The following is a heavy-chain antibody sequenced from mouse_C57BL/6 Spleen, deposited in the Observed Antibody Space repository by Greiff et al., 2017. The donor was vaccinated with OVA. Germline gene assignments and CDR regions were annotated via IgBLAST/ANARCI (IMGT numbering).Heavy chain of an antibody. CDR2: IWSGGST. CDR1: GFSLTSYG. CDR3: ARIYYSNRGYFDV. Sequence: VMLVESGPGLVQPSQSLSITCTVSGFSLTSYGVHWVRQSPGKGLEWLGVIWSGGSTDYNAAFISRLSISKDNSKSQVFFKMNSLQADDTAIYYCARIYYSNRGYFDVWGTGTTVTVSS. J-gene: IGHJ1*03. D-gene: IGHD2-5*01. V-gene: IGHV2-2*01.